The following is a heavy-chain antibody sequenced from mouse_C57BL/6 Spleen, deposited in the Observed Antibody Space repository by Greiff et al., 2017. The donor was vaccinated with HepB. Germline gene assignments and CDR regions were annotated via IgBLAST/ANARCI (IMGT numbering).Heavy chain of an antibody. V-gene: IGHV7-3*01. CDR1: GFTFTDYY. D-gene: IGHD4-1*01. CDR2: IRNKANGYTT. J-gene: IGHJ2*01. CDR3: ARYKLGGGYFDY. Sequence: EVKLVESGGGLVQPGGSLSLSCAASGFTFTDYYMSWVRQPPGKALEWLGFIRNKANGYTTEYSASVKGRFTISRDNSQSNLYLQMNALRVEDSATCYCARYKLGGGYFDYLGQGTTLTVSS.